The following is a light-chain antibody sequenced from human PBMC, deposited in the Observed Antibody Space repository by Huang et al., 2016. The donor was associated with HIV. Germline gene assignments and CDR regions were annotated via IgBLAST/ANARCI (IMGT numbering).Light chain of an antibody. CDR3: QQYYSTHPEAT. CDR2: AAS. Sequence: DIQMTQSPSSLSASVGDRVTIPCRASQGISNSVAWYQQIPGKAPKLLLYAASRLENGVPSRVSGSGSGTHYTLTISSLQPEDFATYYCQQYYSTHPEATFGQGTKLEIK. J-gene: IGKJ2*01. CDR1: QGISNS. V-gene: IGKV1-NL1*01.